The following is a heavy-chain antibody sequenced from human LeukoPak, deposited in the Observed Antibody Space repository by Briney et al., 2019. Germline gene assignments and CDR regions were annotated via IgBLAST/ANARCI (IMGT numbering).Heavy chain of an antibody. CDR1: GYTFTSYD. Sequence: ASVKVSCKASGYTFTSYDINWVRQATGQGLEWMGWMNPNSGNTGYAQRFQGRVTITRNTSISTAYMELSSLRSEDTAVYYCARDQYYDSKGWFDPWGQGTLVTVSS. CDR2: MNPNSGNT. CDR3: ARDQYYDSKGWFDP. D-gene: IGHD3-22*01. V-gene: IGHV1-8*03. J-gene: IGHJ5*02.